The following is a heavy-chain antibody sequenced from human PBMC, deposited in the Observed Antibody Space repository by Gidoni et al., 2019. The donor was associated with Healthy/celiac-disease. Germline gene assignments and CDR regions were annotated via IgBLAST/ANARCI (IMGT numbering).Heavy chain of an antibody. CDR3: ASQISGVRGVIYFDLDY. CDR1: GGSISSSSYY. J-gene: IGHJ4*02. CDR2: IYYSGST. Sequence: QLQLQESGPGLVKPSETLSLTCTVSGGSISSSSYYWGWIRQPPGKGLEWIGSIYYSGSTYYNPSLKSRVTISVDTSKNQFSLKLSSVTAADTAVYYCASQISGVRGVIYFDLDYWGQGTLVTVSS. V-gene: IGHV4-39*01. D-gene: IGHD3-10*01.